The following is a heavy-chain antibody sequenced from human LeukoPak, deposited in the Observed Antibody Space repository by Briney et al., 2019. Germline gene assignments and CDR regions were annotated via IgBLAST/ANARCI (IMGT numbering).Heavy chain of an antibody. D-gene: IGHD3-16*02. J-gene: IGHJ4*02. CDR1: GFTFSSYA. Sequence: GGSLRLSCAASGFTFSSYAMHWVRQAPGKGLEYVSAISGSGGSTYYADSVKGRFTISRDNSKNTLYLQMYSLRAEDTAVYYCANLGDDRDYVWGSYRSDNSDYWGQGTLVTVSS. V-gene: IGHV3-23*01. CDR3: ANLGDDRDYVWGSYRSDNSDY. CDR2: ISGSGGST.